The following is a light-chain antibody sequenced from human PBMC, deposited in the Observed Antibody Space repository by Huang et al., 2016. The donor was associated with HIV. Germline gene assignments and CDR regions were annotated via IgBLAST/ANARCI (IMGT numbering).Light chain of an antibody. CDR2: AAS. V-gene: IGKV1-39*01. Sequence: DIQMTQSPSSLSASVGDRVTITCRASQTISNYVNWYQQKPGKAPKLLIYAASTLQSGVSARFSGSGSGTDFTLTISSLQAEDFATDYCQQSYSTRITFGQGTRLEIK. J-gene: IGKJ5*01. CDR1: QTISNY. CDR3: QQSYSTRIT.